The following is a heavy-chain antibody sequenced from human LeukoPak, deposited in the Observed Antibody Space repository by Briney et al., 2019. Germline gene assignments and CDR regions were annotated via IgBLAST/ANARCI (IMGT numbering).Heavy chain of an antibody. D-gene: IGHD4-17*01. Sequence: KASETLSLTCTVSGGSFNNYYWNWIRQPPGKGLEWIGYIYYSGSTNYNPSLKSRLTMSLDTSKNQFSLKLSSVTAADTAVYYCARVRGDYVPYFDYWGQGTLVTVSS. CDR2: IYYSGST. CDR3: ARVRGDYVPYFDY. CDR1: GGSFNNYY. V-gene: IGHV4-59*01. J-gene: IGHJ4*02.